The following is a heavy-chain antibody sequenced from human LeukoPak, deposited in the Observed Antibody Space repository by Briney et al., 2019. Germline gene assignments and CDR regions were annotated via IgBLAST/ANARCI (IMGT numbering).Heavy chain of an antibody. V-gene: IGHV4-34*01. D-gene: IGHD3-22*01. CDR2: INHSGST. J-gene: IGHJ4*02. CDR3: ARGLDYYDSSGYHTPFDY. Sequence: SETLSLTCAVYGASFSGYYWSWIRQPPGKGLEWIGEINHSGSTKYNPSLKNGRTISVDTSKTQFSLKLNSVTAADTAVYYCARGLDYYDSSGYHTPFDYWGQRTLVTVSS. CDR1: GASFSGYY.